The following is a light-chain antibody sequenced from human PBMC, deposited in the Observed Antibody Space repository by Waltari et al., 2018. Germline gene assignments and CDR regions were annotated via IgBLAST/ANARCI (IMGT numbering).Light chain of an antibody. CDR3: SSYTRSSPMV. J-gene: IGLJ3*02. CDR1: SSDVGGYNY. Sequence: QSALTQPASVSGSPGQSSTISCTGTSSDVGGYNYVSWYQQHPGKAPNLIISDVSKRPSGVSKRFSGAMSGNPTSQTSSGRQADDGAVYYCSSYTRSSPMVFGGGAKLAVV. V-gene: IGLV2-14*01. CDR2: DVS.